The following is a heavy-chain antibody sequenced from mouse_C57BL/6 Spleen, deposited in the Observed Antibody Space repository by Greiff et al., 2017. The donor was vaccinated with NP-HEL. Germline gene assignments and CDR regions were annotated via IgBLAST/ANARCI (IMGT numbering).Heavy chain of an antibody. J-gene: IGHJ3*01. D-gene: IGHD1-1*01. V-gene: IGHV5-9-1*02. CDR1: GFTFSSYA. CDR2: ISSGGDYI. CDR3: TREDGSSPWFAY. Sequence: EVKLVESGEGLVKPGGSLKLSCAASGFTFSSYAMSWVRQTPEKRLEWVAYISSGGDYIYYADTVKGRFTISRDNARNTLYLQMSSLKSEDTAMYYCTREDGSSPWFAYWGQGTLVTVSA.